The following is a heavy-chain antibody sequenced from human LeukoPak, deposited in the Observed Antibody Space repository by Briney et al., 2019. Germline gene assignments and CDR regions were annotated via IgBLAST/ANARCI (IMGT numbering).Heavy chain of an antibody. CDR3: ARGAPYDFWSGYYDALIYYYAMDV. J-gene: IGHJ6*02. CDR1: GFTFSSYW. D-gene: IGHD3-3*01. V-gene: IGHV3-74*01. Sequence: GGSLRLSCTASGFTFSSYWMHWVRQALGKGLVWVSRINSDGSSTSYADSVKGRFTISRDNSKNTVYLQINSLRTEDTAVYSCARGAPYDFWSGYYDALIYYYAMDVWGQGTTVTVSS. CDR2: INSDGSST.